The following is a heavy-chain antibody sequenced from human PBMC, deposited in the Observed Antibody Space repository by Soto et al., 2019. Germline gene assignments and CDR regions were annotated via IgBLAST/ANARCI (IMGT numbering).Heavy chain of an antibody. J-gene: IGHJ4*02. CDR3: ARGASRWLPYYFDY. V-gene: IGHV4-59*01. Sequence: SETLSLTCTVSGGSISNYYWSWIRQPPGKGLEWIGYISYSGSTSFNPSLKSRVTISVDTSKNLFSLKLSSVTAADTAVYYCARGASRWLPYYFDYWGQGTLVTVSS. CDR1: GGSISNYY. CDR2: ISYSGST. D-gene: IGHD5-12*01.